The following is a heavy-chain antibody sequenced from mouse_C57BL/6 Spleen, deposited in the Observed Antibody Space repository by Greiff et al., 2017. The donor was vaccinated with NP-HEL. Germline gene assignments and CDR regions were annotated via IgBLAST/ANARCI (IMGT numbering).Heavy chain of an antibody. V-gene: IGHV1-69*01. J-gene: IGHJ1*03. Sequence: QVQLQQPGAELVMPGASVKLSCKASGYTFTSYWMHWVKQRPGQGLEWIGEIDPSDSYTIYNQKFKGKSTLTVDKSSSTAYMQLSSMTSEDSAGYYCARSDYYGSSYGYFDVWGTGTTVTVSS. D-gene: IGHD1-1*01. CDR1: GYTFTSYW. CDR3: ARSDYYGSSYGYFDV. CDR2: IDPSDSYT.